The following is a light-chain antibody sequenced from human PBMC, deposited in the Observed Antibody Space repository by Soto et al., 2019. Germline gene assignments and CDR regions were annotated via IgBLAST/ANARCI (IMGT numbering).Light chain of an antibody. CDR3: GTWDSSLSAWV. V-gene: IGLV2-14*01. J-gene: IGLJ3*02. Sequence: QSVLTQPASVSGSPGQSITISCTGSTSDVGAYNYVSWYKHHPGQAPQLMIYEVSNRPSGVSNRFSGSKSGNTASLTISGLQADDEGDYYCGTWDSSLSAWVFGGGTKLTVL. CDR2: EVS. CDR1: TSDVGAYNY.